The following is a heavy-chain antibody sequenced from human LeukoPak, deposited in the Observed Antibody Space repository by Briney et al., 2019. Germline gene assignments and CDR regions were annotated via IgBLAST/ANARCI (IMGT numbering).Heavy chain of an antibody. CDR3: AKDLGSILGGYFDY. CDR2: ISGSGGST. D-gene: IGHD5-24*01. V-gene: IGHV3-23*01. J-gene: IGHJ4*02. CDR1: GFTFSSYA. Sequence: GGSLRLSCAASGFTFSSYAMSWVRQAPGKGLGWVSAISGSGGSTYYADSVKGRFTISRDNSKNTLYLQMNSLRAEDTAVYYCAKDLGSILGGYFDYWGQGTLVTVSS.